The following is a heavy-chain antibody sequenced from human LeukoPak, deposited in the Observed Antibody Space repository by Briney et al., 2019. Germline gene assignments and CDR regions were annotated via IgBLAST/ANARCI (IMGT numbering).Heavy chain of an antibody. CDR3: ARLVAAAGMLLDY. D-gene: IGHD6-13*01. J-gene: IGHJ4*02. Sequence: SETLSLTCTVSGVSINSSSYYWGWIRQPPGKGLEWFGNIFHSGSTYYNPPLKSRVTISVDTSKNQFSLKLNSVTAADTAVYYCARLVAAAGMLLDYWGQGTLVTVSS. CDR1: GVSINSSSYY. V-gene: IGHV4-39*01. CDR2: IFHSGST.